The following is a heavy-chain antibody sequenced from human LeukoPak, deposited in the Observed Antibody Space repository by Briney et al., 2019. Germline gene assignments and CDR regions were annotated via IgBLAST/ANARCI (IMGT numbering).Heavy chain of an antibody. V-gene: IGHV1-2*02. Sequence: GASVKVSCKTSGYTFTDYYIHWVRQAPGQGPEGMGWINPNSGGTNYAQNLQGRVTMTRDTSISTAYMELSRLRSDDTAVYYCARDYERIIMVRGVPLSPQTVFDPWGQGTLVTVSS. J-gene: IGHJ5*02. CDR2: INPNSGGT. CDR3: ARDYERIIMVRGVPLSPQTVFDP. CDR1: GYTFTDYY. D-gene: IGHD3-10*01.